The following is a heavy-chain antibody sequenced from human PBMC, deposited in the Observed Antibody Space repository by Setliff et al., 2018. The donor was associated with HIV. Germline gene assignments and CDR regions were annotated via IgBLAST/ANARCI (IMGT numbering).Heavy chain of an antibody. D-gene: IGHD3-10*01. V-gene: IGHV1-69*06. CDR3: ARNGWDYYGSGTYPPLYYFDS. J-gene: IGHJ4*01. CDR1: GDTFRSYA. Sequence: ASVKVSCKASGDTFRSYAISGVRQAPGQGLEWMGRIIPILATSNYTQKFQGRVTITADKSTRTAYMELSSLRSEDTAVYYCARNGWDYYGSGTYPPLYYFDSWGQGTLVTVSS. CDR2: IIPILATS.